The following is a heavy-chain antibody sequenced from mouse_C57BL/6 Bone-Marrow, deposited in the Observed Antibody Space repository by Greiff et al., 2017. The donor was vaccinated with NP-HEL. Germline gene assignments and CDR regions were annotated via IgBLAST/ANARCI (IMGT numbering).Heavy chain of an antibody. V-gene: IGHV1-26*01. CDR1: GYTFTDYY. D-gene: IGHD1-1*01. CDR3: ARLLRGRYFDV. CDR2: INPNNGGT. J-gene: IGHJ1*03. Sequence: VQLQQSGPELVKPGASVKISCKASGYTFTDYYMNWVKQSHGKSLEWIGDINPNNGGTSYNQKFKGKATLTVDKSSSTAYMELRSLTSEDSAVYYCARLLRGRYFDVWGTGTTVTVSS.